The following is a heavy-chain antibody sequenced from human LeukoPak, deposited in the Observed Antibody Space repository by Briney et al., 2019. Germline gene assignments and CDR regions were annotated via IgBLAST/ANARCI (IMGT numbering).Heavy chain of an antibody. CDR3: AKIDGSGTLDAFDI. Sequence: GGSLRLSCTASGFTFSSYAMSWVRQAPGKGLEWVSAISGSGGSTYYADSVRGRFTISRDNSKNTLSLQMNSLRAEDTAVYYCAKIDGSGTLDAFDIWGQGTMVTVSS. CDR1: GFTFSSYA. CDR2: ISGSGGST. V-gene: IGHV3-23*01. D-gene: IGHD3-10*01. J-gene: IGHJ3*02.